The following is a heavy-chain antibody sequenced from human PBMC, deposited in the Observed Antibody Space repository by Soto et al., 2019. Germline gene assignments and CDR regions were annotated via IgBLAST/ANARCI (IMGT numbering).Heavy chain of an antibody. CDR2: ISGSGGST. CDR1: GFTFAGYTT. D-gene: IGHD6-19*01. Sequence: EVHLLESGGGLVQPGGSLRLSCAASGFTFAGYTTMSWVRQAPGRGLGGVASISGSGGSTYYADSVKGRITISRDNDKNTLYLQMNALSAEDTAFYYCAKDRGGFAGGWEYFDYWGQGALVTVSS. CDR3: AKDRGGFAGGWEYFDY. J-gene: IGHJ4*02. V-gene: IGHV3-23*01.